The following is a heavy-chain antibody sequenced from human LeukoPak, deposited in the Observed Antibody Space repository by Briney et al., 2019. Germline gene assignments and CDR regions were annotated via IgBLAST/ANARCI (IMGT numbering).Heavy chain of an antibody. CDR2: IIPIFGTA. J-gene: IGHJ4*02. CDR1: GGTFISYA. Sequence: AGKVSCKGSGGTFISYAISWVGQAPGQGGEWKGGIIPIFGTANYAQNFQGRVTITTDESTSTAYMELSSLRSEDTAVYYCARYYDSSGYYFDYWGQGTLVTVSS. D-gene: IGHD3-22*01. CDR3: ARYYDSSGYYFDY. V-gene: IGHV1-69*05.